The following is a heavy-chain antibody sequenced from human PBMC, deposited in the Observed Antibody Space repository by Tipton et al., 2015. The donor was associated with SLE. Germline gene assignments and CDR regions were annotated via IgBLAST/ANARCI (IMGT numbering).Heavy chain of an antibody. CDR2: IYYSGST. CDR1: GGSISSSSYY. V-gene: IGHV4-39*01. J-gene: IGHJ4*02. D-gene: IGHD1-7*01. CDR3: ARVVTGTTDY. Sequence: TLSLTCTVSGGSISSSSYYWGWIRQPPGKGLEWIGSIYYSGSTYYNPSLKSRVTISVDTSKNQFSLKLSSVTAADTAVYYCARVVTGTTDYWGQGTLVTVSS.